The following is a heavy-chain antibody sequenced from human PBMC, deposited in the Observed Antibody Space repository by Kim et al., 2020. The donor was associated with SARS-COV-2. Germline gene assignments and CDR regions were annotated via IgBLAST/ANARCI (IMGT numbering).Heavy chain of an antibody. D-gene: IGHD2-8*01. Sequence: GGSLRLSCAASGFTFSHYWMSWVRQAPGKGLEWVANIKQDGSEKYYVDSVKGRFTISRDNAKNSLYLQMNILRAEDTAVYYCARDRAHCTSGSCLIPNY. CDR2: IKQDGSEK. V-gene: IGHV3-7*01. CDR1: GFTFSHYW. J-gene: IGHJ6*01. CDR3: ARDRAHCTSGSCLIPNY.